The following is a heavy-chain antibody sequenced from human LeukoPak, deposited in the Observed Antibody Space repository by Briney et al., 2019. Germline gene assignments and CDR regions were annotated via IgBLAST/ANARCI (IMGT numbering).Heavy chain of an antibody. CDR2: ITPSGGST. J-gene: IGHJ4*02. CDR1: GYTLTSYY. Sequence: ASVKVSCKASGYTLTSYYIHWVRQAPGQGLEWMGLITPSGGSTSYAHKFQGRVTMTRDMSTSTVYMELSSLRSEDTAVYYCAREGSYSGYDHPERSFDYWGQGTLVTVSS. D-gene: IGHD5-12*01. CDR3: AREGSYSGYDHPERSFDY. V-gene: IGHV1-46*01.